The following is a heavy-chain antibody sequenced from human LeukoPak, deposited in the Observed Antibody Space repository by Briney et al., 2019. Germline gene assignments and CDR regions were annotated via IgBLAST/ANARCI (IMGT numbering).Heavy chain of an antibody. J-gene: IGHJ4*02. Sequence: ASVKVSCKASGGTFSSYAISWVRQAPGQGLEWMGGIIPIFGTANYAQKFQGRATITTDESTSTAYMELSSLRSEDTAVYYCAAAAGEAQFDYWGQGTLVTVSS. CDR2: IIPIFGTA. D-gene: IGHD3-10*01. V-gene: IGHV1-69*05. CDR1: GGTFSSYA. CDR3: AAAAGEAQFDY.